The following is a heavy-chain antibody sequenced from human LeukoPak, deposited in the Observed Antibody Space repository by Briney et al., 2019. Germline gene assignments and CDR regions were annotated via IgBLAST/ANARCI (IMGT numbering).Heavy chain of an antibody. CDR1: GFTFSSYG. V-gene: IGHV3-33*06. CDR2: IWYDGSNK. CDR3: AKDGYDSSGYYPMDFDY. Sequence: GGSLRLSCAASGFTFSSYGMHWVRQAPGKGLEWVAVIWYDGSNKYYADSVKGRFTISRDNSKNTLYPQMNSLRAEDTAVYYCAKDGYDSSGYYPMDFDYWGQGTLVTVSS. J-gene: IGHJ4*02. D-gene: IGHD3-22*01.